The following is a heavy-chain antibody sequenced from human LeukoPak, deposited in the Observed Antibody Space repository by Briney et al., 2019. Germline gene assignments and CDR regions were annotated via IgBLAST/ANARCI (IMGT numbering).Heavy chain of an antibody. Sequence: GGSLRLSCAASGFSISDHYMDWVRQAPGKGLEWVGRVRNKPNGYTTDYGTSVKGRFTISRDDSKNSLYLQMNSLTSEDTAVYYRTRVRHGDYFDYWGQGTLVSVSS. CDR1: GFSISDHY. CDR3: TRVRHGDYFDY. J-gene: IGHJ4*02. V-gene: IGHV3-72*01. D-gene: IGHD4-17*01. CDR2: VRNKPNGYTT.